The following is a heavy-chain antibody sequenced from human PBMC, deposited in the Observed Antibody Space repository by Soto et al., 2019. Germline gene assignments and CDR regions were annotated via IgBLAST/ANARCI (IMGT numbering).Heavy chain of an antibody. Sequence: QVQLVESGGGVVQPGRSLRLSCAASGFTFSSYGMHWVRQAPGKGLEWVAVISYDGSNKYYADSVKGRFTISRDNSKNTLYLQMNSRRAEDTAVYYCAKERITMGGSWFDPWGQGTLVTVSS. J-gene: IGHJ5*02. CDR2: ISYDGSNK. V-gene: IGHV3-30*18. CDR1: GFTFSSYG. CDR3: AKERITMGGSWFDP. D-gene: IGHD3-10*01.